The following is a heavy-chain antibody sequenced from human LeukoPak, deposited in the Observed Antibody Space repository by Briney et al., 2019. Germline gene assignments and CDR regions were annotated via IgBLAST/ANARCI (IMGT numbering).Heavy chain of an antibody. Sequence: GGSLRLSCAASGFTFSSYAMSWVRQAPGEGREWVSYISSSSSTIYYADPVKGRFTISRDNAKNSLYLQMNSLRAEDTAVYYCARDSEYSYGYVHWGQGTLVTVSS. CDR3: ARDSEYSYGYVH. J-gene: IGHJ4*02. CDR1: GFTFSSYA. V-gene: IGHV3-48*04. D-gene: IGHD5-18*01. CDR2: ISSSSSTI.